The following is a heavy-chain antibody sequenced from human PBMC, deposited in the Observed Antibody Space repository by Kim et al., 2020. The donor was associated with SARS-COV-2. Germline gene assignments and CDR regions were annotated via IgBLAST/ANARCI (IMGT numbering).Heavy chain of an antibody. CDR2: INPNGGSI. CDR3: AREGYDILTGYYWKSFD. CDR1: GYTFTSYD. V-gene: IGHV1-46*01. D-gene: IGHD3-9*01. J-gene: IGHJ3*01. Sequence: ASVKVSCKASGYTFTSYDMHWVRQAPGQGLEWMGYINPNGGSIKYSQKFQGTVTIIRDKSTSTDYIELSSHAFLDTPVYHCAREGYDILTGYYWKSFD.